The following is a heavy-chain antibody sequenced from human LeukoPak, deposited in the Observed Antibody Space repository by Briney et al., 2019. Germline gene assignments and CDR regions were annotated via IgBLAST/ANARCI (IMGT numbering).Heavy chain of an antibody. CDR2: INSDGSST. J-gene: IGHJ5*02. CDR1: GFTFSSYW. V-gene: IGHV3-74*01. Sequence: PGRSLRLSCAASGFTFSSYWMHWVRQAPGKGLVWVSRINSDGSSTSYADSVKGRFTISRDNAKNTLYLQMNSLRAEDTAVYYCARGSMVRGVLRYNWFDPWGQGTLVTVSS. CDR3: ARGSMVRGVLRYNWFDP. D-gene: IGHD3-10*01.